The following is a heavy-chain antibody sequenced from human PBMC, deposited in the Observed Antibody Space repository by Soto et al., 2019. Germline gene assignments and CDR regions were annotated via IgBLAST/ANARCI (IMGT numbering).Heavy chain of an antibody. Sequence: GGSLRLACAASGFTFSSYGMPWVRQAPGKGLEWVAVISYDGSNKYYADSVKGRFTISRDNSKNTLYLQMNSLRAEDTAVYYCATDIIVGATQDFDYWGQGTLVTVSS. CDR2: ISYDGSNK. CDR1: GFTFSSYG. V-gene: IGHV3-30*03. CDR3: ATDIIVGATQDFDY. J-gene: IGHJ4*02. D-gene: IGHD1-26*01.